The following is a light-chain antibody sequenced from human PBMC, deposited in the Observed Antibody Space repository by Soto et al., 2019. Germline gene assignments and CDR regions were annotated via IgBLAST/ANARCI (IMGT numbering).Light chain of an antibody. CDR3: QKCKVAPFT. J-gene: IGKJ5*01. CDR1: QDIGNF. Sequence: ILMTQSPSSLSAIVGDRVTITCRASQDIGNFLAWYQQKPGKVPKLLIYAASTLQSGVPSRFSGSGSGTDFTLTISSLQPEDVATYYCQKCKVAPFTFGGGTRLEIK. V-gene: IGKV1-27*01. CDR2: AAS.